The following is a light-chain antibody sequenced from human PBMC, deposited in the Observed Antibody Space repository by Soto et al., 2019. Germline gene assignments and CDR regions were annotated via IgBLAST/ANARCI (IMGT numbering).Light chain of an antibody. J-gene: IGLJ1*01. CDR1: SSYIGGYNY. CDR2: EVT. Sequence: QSVQPQPPSASGSPGRSVTISCTGTSSYIGGYNYVSWFQQHPGKAPKLIIYEVTKRPSGVPDRFSGSKSGNTASLTVSGLQAEDEAHYYCSSAAGSHLCVFGTGTKVTVL. V-gene: IGLV2-8*01. CDR3: SSAAGSHLCV.